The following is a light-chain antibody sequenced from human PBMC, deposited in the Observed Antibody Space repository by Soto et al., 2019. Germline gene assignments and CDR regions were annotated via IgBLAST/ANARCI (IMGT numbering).Light chain of an antibody. CDR2: WAS. Sequence: DIVMTQSPDSLAVSLGERATINCKCSQNVLYSSNNKNYLTWYQQKPGQPPKLLIYWASTRESGVPDRFSGSGSGTDFTLTISSLQAEDVAVYNCQQYYSSPRTFGQGTKVEIK. CDR1: QNVLYSSNNKNY. CDR3: QQYYSSPRT. J-gene: IGKJ1*01. V-gene: IGKV4-1*01.